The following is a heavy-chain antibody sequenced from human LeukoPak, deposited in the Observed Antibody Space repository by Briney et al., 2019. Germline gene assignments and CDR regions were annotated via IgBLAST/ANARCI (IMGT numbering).Heavy chain of an antibody. V-gene: IGHV3-23*01. CDR1: GFTFSSYA. Sequence: GGSLRLSCAASGFTFSSYAMSWARQAPGKGLEWVSAISGSGGSTCYADSVKGRFTISRDNSKNTLYLQMNSLRAEDTAVYYCAKAQGQWLATAAFDYWGQGTLVTVSS. CDR2: ISGSGGST. J-gene: IGHJ4*02. D-gene: IGHD6-19*01. CDR3: AKAQGQWLATAAFDY.